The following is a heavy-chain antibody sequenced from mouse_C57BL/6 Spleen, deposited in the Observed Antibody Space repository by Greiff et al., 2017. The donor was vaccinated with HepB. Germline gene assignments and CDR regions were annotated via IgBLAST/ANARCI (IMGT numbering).Heavy chain of an antibody. D-gene: IGHD2-2*01. CDR1: GFTFSDYG. V-gene: IGHV5-17*01. J-gene: IGHJ2*01. Sequence: EVQRVESGGGLVKPGGSLKLSCAASGFTFSDYGMRWVRQAPEKGLEWVAYISSGSSTIYYADTVKGRFTISRDNAKNTLFLQMTSLRSEDTAMYYCARLGYDGYFDYWGQGTTLTVSS. CDR3: ARLGYDGYFDY. CDR2: ISSGSSTI.